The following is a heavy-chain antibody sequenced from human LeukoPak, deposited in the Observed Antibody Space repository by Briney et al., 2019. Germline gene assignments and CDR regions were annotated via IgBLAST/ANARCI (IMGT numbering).Heavy chain of an antibody. J-gene: IGHJ6*03. V-gene: IGHV1-46*03. CDR3: ARDLDYSNYGVFYYYYMDV. D-gene: IGHD4-11*01. CDR1: GYAFTSYY. Sequence: GASVKVSCKASGYAFTSYYMHWVRQAPGQGLEWMGIINPSGGSTSYAQKFQGRVTMTRDTSTSTVYMELSSLRSEDTAVYYCARDLDYSNYGVFYYYYMDVWGKGTTVTVSS. CDR2: INPSGGST.